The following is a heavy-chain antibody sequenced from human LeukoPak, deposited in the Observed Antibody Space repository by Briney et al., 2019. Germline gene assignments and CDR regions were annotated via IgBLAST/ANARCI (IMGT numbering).Heavy chain of an antibody. CDR1: GGTFSSYA. CDR3: ARCPVTMVRGVIIVDAFDI. V-gene: IGHV1-69*01. J-gene: IGHJ3*02. Sequence: SVKVSCKASGGTFSSYAISWVRQAPGQGLEWMGGIIPIFGTANYAQKFQGRVTITADGSTSTAHMELSSLRSEDTAVYYCARCPVTMVRGVIIVDAFDIWGQGTMVTVSS. D-gene: IGHD3-10*01. CDR2: IIPIFGTA.